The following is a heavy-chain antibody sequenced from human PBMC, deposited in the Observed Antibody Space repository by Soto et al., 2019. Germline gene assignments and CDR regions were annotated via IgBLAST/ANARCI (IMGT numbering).Heavy chain of an antibody. D-gene: IGHD2-2*01. CDR2: IYPGDSDT. V-gene: IGHV5-51*01. J-gene: IGHJ4*02. CDR1: GYSFTSYW. Sequence: PGESLKISCKGSGYSFTSYWIGWVRQMPGKGLEWMGIIYPGDSDTRYSPSFQGQVTISADKSISTAYLQWSSLKASDTAMYYCARIYCSSTRCYLFDYWGQGTLVTVSS. CDR3: ARIYCSSTRCYLFDY.